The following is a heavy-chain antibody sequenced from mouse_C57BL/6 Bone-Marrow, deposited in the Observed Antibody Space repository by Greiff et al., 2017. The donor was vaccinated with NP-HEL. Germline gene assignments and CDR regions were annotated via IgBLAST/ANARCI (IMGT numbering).Heavy chain of an antibody. CDR1: GFSLTSYG. CDR3: AILSTMVTRGVYYYAMDY. J-gene: IGHJ4*01. V-gene: IGHV2-9*01. D-gene: IGHD2-2*01. CDR2: IWGGGST. Sequence: VKVVESGPGLVAPSQSLSITCTVSGFSLTSYGVDWVRQPPGKGLEWLGVIWGGGSTNYNSALMSRLSISKDNSKSQVFLKMNSLQTDDTAMYYCAILSTMVTRGVYYYAMDYWGQGTSVTVSS.